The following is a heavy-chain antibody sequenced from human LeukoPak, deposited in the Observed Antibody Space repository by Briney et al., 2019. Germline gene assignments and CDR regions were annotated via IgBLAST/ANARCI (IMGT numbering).Heavy chain of an antibody. CDR1: GFTFSSYE. CDR3: ARDRLWFGELFDY. V-gene: IGHV3-48*03. D-gene: IGHD3-10*01. CDR2: ISSSGSTI. J-gene: IGHJ4*02. Sequence: PGGSLILSCAASGFTFSSYEMNWVRQAPGKGLEWVSYISSSGSTIYYADSVKGRFTISRDNAKNSLYLQMNSLRAEDTAVYYCARDRLWFGELFDYWGQGTLVTVSS.